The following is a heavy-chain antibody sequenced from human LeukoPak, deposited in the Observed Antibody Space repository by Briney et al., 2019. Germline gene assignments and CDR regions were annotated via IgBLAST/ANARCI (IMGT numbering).Heavy chain of an antibody. CDR2: IYSTGTT. Sequence: PGGSLRLSCAVSGFSVSSSYMIWIRQAPGKGLACVSFIYSTGTTKYADSVKGRFTISRHNSENTLYLDMNSLTDEDTAVYYCARALVGANSWFDSWGQGTLVTVSS. D-gene: IGHD1-26*01. CDR1: GFSVSSSY. J-gene: IGHJ5*01. V-gene: IGHV3-53*04. CDR3: ARALVGANSWFDS.